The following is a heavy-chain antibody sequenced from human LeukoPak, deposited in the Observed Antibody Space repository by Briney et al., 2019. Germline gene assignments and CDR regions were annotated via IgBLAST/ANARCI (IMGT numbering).Heavy chain of an antibody. CDR3: ARFHSNSGSYYLDP. D-gene: IGHD1-26*01. J-gene: IGHJ5*02. Sequence: GESLKISCKGSGYSFTSYWNGWVRQMPGKGLEWMGIIYPGDSDTRYSPSFHGEVTISADKSISTAYLQWSSLKASDTAMYYCARFHSNSGSYYLDPWGQGTLVTVSS. CDR1: GYSFTSYW. CDR2: IYPGDSDT. V-gene: IGHV5-51*01.